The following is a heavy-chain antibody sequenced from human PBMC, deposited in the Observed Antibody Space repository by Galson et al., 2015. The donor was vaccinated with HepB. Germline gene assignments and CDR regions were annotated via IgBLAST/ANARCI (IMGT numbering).Heavy chain of an antibody. V-gene: IGHV2-70*01. CDR2: INWDDDK. J-gene: IGHJ2*01. D-gene: IGHD3-22*01. Sequence: PALVKPTQTLTLTCTFSGFSLTTSGMCVSWIRQPPGKALEWLALINWDDDKYYSTSLKTRLTISKDTSKNQVVLTMTNMDPVDTATYYCARMFYDSSGYYSGYWYFDLWGRGTLVTVPS. CDR1: GFSLTTSGMC. CDR3: ARMFYDSSGYYSGYWYFDL.